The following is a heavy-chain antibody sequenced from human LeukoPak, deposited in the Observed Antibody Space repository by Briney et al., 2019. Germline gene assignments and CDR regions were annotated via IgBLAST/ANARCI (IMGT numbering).Heavy chain of an antibody. V-gene: IGHV1-2*02. J-gene: IGHJ4*02. CDR3: ARDGSLGY. CDR2: INSNSGAT. CDR1: GYTFTDYY. Sequence: ASMKLSCKASGYTFTDYYIHWVRQAPGQGLEWMGWINSNSGATNYAQKFQGRVTMTRDTSISTAYMELTRLGSDDTAVYYCARDGSLGYWGQGTLVTVSS. D-gene: IGHD5-12*01.